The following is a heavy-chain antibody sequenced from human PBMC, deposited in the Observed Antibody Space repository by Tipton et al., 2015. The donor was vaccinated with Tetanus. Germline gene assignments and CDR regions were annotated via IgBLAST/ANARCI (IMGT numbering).Heavy chain of an antibody. V-gene: IGHV1-69*01. CDR2: ITPIFGTT. Sequence: QLVQSGAEMKKPGSSVKVSCKASGGTFTNYALSWVRQAPGQGLEWVGGITPIFGTTNSAPKFQGRVTITADESTNTAYMELSSLRSEDTALYYCARDPRWFSGTSHFDYWGQGTLVTVSS. CDR1: GGTFTNYA. J-gene: IGHJ4*02. CDR3: ARDPRWFSGTSHFDY. D-gene: IGHD3-10*01.